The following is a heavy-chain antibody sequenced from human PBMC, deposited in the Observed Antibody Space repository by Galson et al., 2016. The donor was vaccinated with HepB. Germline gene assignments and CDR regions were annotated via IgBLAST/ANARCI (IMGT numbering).Heavy chain of an antibody. Sequence: SLRLSCAASGFTFSSYEMNWVRQAPGKGLEWVSYISSSGGTIYSSDSVKGRFTISRDNAKNSLYLQMNSLRAEDTAVYYCAREYSYGYYYFYGVDVWGQGTTVTVSS. D-gene: IGHD5-18*01. CDR1: GFTFSSYE. CDR3: AREYSYGYYYFYGVDV. J-gene: IGHJ6*02. CDR2: ISSSGGTI. V-gene: IGHV3-48*03.